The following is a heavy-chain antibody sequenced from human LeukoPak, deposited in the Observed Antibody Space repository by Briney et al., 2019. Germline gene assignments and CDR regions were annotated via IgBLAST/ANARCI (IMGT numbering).Heavy chain of an antibody. J-gene: IGHJ4*02. D-gene: IGHD6-13*01. CDR2: IYYSGST. V-gene: IGHV4-61*01. CDR1: GGSVSSGSYY. CDR3: ARHQTGIAAAGTFDC. Sequence: SETLSLTCTVSGGSVSSGSYYWSWIRQPPGKGLEWIGYIYYSGSTNYNPSLKSRVTISVDTSKNQFSLKLSSVTAADTAVYYCARHQTGIAAAGTFDCWGQGTLVTVSS.